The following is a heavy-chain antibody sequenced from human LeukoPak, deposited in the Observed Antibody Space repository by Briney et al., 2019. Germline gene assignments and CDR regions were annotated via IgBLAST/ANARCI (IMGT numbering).Heavy chain of an antibody. J-gene: IGHJ4*02. D-gene: IGHD6-19*01. CDR3: ERGGGSSGWYVGSHFDY. Sequence: SETLSLTCTVSGGSISSYYWSWIRQPPGKGLEWIGYIYYSGSTNYNPSLKSRVTISVDTSKNQFSLKTAADTAVYYCERGGGSSGWYVGSHFDYWGQGTLVTVSS. CDR1: GGSISSYY. CDR2: IYYSGST. V-gene: IGHV4-59*01.